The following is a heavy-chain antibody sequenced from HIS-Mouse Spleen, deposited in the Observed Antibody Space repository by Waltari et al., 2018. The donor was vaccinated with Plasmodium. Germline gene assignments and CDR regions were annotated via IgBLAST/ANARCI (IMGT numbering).Heavy chain of an antibody. Sequence: QVHLQESGPGLVKPSQTLSLTCTVSGGSISSGGYYWSWIRQHPGKGLEWFGYISYSGSTYYNPSLKSRVTISVDTSKTQFSLKLSSVTAADTAVYYCARSIAATVTFYFDYWGQGTLVTVSS. J-gene: IGHJ4*02. CDR3: ARSIAATVTFYFDY. V-gene: IGHV4-31*03. CDR1: GGSISSGGYY. CDR2: ISYSGST. D-gene: IGHD6-13*01.